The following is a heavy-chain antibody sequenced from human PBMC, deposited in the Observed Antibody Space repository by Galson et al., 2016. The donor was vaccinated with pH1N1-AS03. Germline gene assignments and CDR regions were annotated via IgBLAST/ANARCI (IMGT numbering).Heavy chain of an antibody. CDR3: ARDNYYDTGAFYGHFDF. Sequence: SVKVSCKASEGTFSNSGISWVRQAPGQGLEWMGGFIPIFGTANVAQKFKGRVTITADNLELSSLRSDDTAVYYCARDNYYDTGAFYGHFDFWGQGTLLVVSS. V-gene: IGHV1-69*06. D-gene: IGHD3-22*01. J-gene: IGHJ4*02. CDR2: FIPIFGTA. CDR1: EGTFSNSG.